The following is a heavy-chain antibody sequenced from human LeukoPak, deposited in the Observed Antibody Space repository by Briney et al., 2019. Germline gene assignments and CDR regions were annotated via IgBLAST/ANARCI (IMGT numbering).Heavy chain of an antibody. J-gene: IGHJ4*02. Sequence: GGSLRLSCAASGLAFSSYEMNWVRQAPGKGLEWVSVIYSDGSTYYADSVKGRFTISRANSKNTLYLQMNSLRAEDTAVYYCARDLTGISSYWGQGTLVTVSS. CDR1: GLAFSSYE. CDR3: ARDLTGISSY. CDR2: IYSDGST. V-gene: IGHV3-53*01. D-gene: IGHD1-20*01.